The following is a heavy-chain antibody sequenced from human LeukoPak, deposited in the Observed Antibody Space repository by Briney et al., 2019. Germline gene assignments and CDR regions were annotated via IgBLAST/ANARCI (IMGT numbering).Heavy chain of an antibody. CDR2: IYAGGGT. Sequence: GGPLRLSCVASGFTVSSNYMSWVRQAPGKGLEWVSLIYAGGGTYYADSVRGRFTISRDKSKNTLYFQLNSLRAEDTAVYYCARTRGTYYFDYWGQGALVTVSS. V-gene: IGHV3-53*01. J-gene: IGHJ4*02. CDR1: GFTVSSNY. CDR3: ARTRGTYYFDY.